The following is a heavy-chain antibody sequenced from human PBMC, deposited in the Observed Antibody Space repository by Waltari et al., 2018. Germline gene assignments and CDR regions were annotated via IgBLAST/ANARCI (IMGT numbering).Heavy chain of an antibody. CDR1: GFTFSSYA. D-gene: IGHD1-26*01. CDR2: ISGSGGRN. J-gene: IGHJ3*02. Sequence: EVQLLESGGGLVQPGGSLRLSCAASGFTFSSYAMSWVRQAPGKGLEWVSAISGSGGRNYYADSVKGRFTISRDNSKNTLYLQMNSLRAEDTAVYYCAKVREGSYYFDAFDIWGQGTMVTVSS. V-gene: IGHV3-23*01. CDR3: AKVREGSYYFDAFDI.